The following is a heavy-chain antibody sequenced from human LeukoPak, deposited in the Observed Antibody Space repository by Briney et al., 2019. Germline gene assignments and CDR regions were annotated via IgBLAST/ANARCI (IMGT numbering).Heavy chain of an antibody. D-gene: IGHD3-10*01. CDR1: GFTFSSYA. V-gene: IGHV3-30*01. J-gene: IGHJ4*02. CDR3: ARSELPSPMGFFDY. Sequence: GGSLRLSCAASGFTFSSYAMHWVRQAPGKGIEWVAVISYDGSNKYYADSVKGRFTISRDNSKNTLYLQMNSLRAEDTAVYYCARSELPSPMGFFDYCGQGTLVTVSS. CDR2: ISYDGSNK.